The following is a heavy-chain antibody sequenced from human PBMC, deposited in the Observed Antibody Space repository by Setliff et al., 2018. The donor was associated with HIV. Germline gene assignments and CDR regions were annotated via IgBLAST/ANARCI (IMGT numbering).Heavy chain of an antibody. Sequence: SSETLSLTCTVSSDSIRFYYWTWIRQPPGKGLEWIGNIYYTGSTNYNPSLKSRITISIDTSKSQFSLKLTSVAAADTAVYYCARDSGGYNYGFAVGSFDYWGQGALVTVLL. CDR3: ARDSGGYNYGFAVGSFDY. D-gene: IGHD5-18*01. J-gene: IGHJ4*02. V-gene: IGHV4-59*01. CDR2: IYYTGST. CDR1: SDSIRFYY.